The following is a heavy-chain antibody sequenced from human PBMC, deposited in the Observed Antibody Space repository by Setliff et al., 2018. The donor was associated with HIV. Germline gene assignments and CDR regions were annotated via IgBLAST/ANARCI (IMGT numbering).Heavy chain of an antibody. CDR1: GGSISSSSYY. CDR2: IYYSGST. J-gene: IGHJ5*02. CDR3: ARLYYLVGNWFDP. Sequence: PSETLSLTCTVSGGSISSSSYYWGWIRQPPGKGLEWIGSIYYSGSTYHNPSLKSRVTISVDTSKNQFSLKLSSVTAADTAVYYCARLYYLVGNWFDPWGQGTLVTVSS. D-gene: IGHD2-2*01. V-gene: IGHV4-39*01.